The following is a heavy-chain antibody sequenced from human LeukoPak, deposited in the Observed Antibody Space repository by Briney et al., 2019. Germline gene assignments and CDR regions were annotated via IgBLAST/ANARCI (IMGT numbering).Heavy chain of an antibody. CDR3: ARDISSGWYRLFDN. D-gene: IGHD6-19*01. CDR1: GGSISSGSYY. Sequence: SSETLSLTCTVSGGSISSGSYYWNWIRQPAGKGLEWIGRIYTSGSTKYNPSLKSRVTISVDTSKNQFSLKLTSVTAADTAVYYCARDISSGWYRLFDNWGQGTLVTVSS. J-gene: IGHJ4*02. CDR2: IYTSGST. V-gene: IGHV4-61*02.